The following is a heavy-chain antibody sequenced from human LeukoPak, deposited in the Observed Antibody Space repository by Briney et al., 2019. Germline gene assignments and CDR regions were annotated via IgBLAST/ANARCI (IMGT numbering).Heavy chain of an antibody. V-gene: IGHV1-69*05. CDR2: IIPIFGTA. D-gene: IGHD3-10*01. CDR3: ASSASGSYYNEFDY. CDR1: GGTFSSYA. J-gene: IGHJ4*02. Sequence: SVKVSCKASGGTFSSYAISWVRQAPGQGLEWMGGIIPIFGTANYAQKFQGRVTITTDESTSTAYMELSSLRSEDTAVYYCASSASGSYYNEFDYWGQGTLVTVSS.